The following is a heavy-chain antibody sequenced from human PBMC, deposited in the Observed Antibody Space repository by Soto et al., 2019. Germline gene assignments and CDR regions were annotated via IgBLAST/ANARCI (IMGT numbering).Heavy chain of an antibody. V-gene: IGHV3-30*18. J-gene: IGHJ4*02. CDR1: GFTFSSYG. CDR3: AKDIPAYYYDSSGPDY. CDR2: ISYDGSNK. Sequence: RGSLRLSCAASGFTFSSYGMHWVRQAPGKGLEWVAVISYDGSNKYYADSVKGRFTISRDNSKNTLYLQMNSLRAEDTAVYYCAKDIPAYYYDSSGPDYWGQGTL. D-gene: IGHD3-22*01.